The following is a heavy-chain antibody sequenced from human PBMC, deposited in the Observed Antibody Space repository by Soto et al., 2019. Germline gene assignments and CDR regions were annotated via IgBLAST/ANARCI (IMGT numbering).Heavy chain of an antibody. CDR2: IFYSGTT. J-gene: IGHJ6*02. Sequence: KPSETLSLTCTVSGDSISSADYYWSWIRQTPGKGLEWIGHIFYSGTTYYNPSLKSRLTISVYTSKNHFSLRLTSVTAADTAVYYCARDLWVEPELYYYGMDVWGQGTTVTVS. V-gene: IGHV4-30-4*01. CDR3: ARDLWVEPELYYYGMDV. CDR1: GDSISSADYY. D-gene: IGHD1-1*01.